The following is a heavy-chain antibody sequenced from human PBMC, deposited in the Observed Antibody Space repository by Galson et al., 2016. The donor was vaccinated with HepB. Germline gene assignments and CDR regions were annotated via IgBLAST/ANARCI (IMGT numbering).Heavy chain of an antibody. Sequence: SLRLSCAVSGFTFSNLVMTWVRQAPGKGLEWVSSISHTGHGIYYTESVKGRFTISRDNSKNTVSLQMNSLRPEDTAVYYCVKYSPGLGHFYKGFDYWGQGTLGTVSS. V-gene: IGHV3-23*01. CDR1: GFTFSNLV. J-gene: IGHJ4*02. CDR3: VKYSPGLGHFYKGFDY. D-gene: IGHD3-10*01. CDR2: ISHTGHGI.